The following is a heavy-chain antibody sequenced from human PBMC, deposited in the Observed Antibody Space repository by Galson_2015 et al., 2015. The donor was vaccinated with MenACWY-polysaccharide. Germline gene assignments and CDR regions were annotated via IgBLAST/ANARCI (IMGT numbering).Heavy chain of an antibody. Sequence: SVKVCCKASGDRFTSYAINGGGQATGQGLVRMVWLNPNRGNTGYAQKFQGRVTMTSNSAMTTAYMELSSLRSEDTAVYYCARIIARKYTFADSWGQGTLVTVSS. CDR3: ARIIARKYTFADS. V-gene: IGHV1-8*01. CDR1: GDRFTSYA. D-gene: IGHD2-21*01. CDR2: LNPNRGNT. J-gene: IGHJ4*02.